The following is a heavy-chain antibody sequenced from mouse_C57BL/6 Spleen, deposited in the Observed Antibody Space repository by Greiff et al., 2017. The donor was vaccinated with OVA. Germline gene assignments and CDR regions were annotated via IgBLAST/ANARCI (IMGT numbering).Heavy chain of an antibody. V-gene: IGHV14-3*01. Sequence: EVQLQQSVAELVRPGASVKLSCTASGFNIKNTYMHWVKQRPEQGLEWIGRIDPANGNTKYAPKFQGKATITADTSSNTAYLQLNSLTSADTAIYYCARGPIYNYGSSQPYYLDDWGQGTTLTVSS. CDR1: GFNIKNTY. D-gene: IGHD1-1*01. J-gene: IGHJ2*01. CDR3: ARGPIYNYGSSQPYYLDD. CDR2: IDPANGNT.